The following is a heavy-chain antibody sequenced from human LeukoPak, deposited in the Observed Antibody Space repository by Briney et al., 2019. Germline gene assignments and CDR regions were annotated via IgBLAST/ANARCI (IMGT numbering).Heavy chain of an antibody. CDR2: ISGSGGST. J-gene: IGHJ6*02. V-gene: IGHV3-23*01. CDR3: AKAGALYYYGMDV. D-gene: IGHD4/OR15-4a*01. CDR1: GSTFSNYA. Sequence: PGGSLRLSCAASGSTFSNYAMIWVRQAPGKGLEWVSAISGSGGSTYYADSVKGRFTISRDNSKNTLFLQMNSLRAEDTAVYYCAKAGALYYYGMDVWGQGTTVTVSS.